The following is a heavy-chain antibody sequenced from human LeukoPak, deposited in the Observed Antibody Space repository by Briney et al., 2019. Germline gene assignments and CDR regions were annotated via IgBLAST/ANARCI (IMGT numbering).Heavy chain of an antibody. Sequence: SVKVSCKASGGAFSSYAISWVRQAPGQGLEWMGGVIPIFGTANYAQKFQGRVTITADESTSTAYMELSSLRSEDTAVYYCARGILRQQLVRYYYYYMDVWGKGTTVTISS. CDR2: VIPIFGTA. CDR1: GGAFSSYA. D-gene: IGHD6-13*01. J-gene: IGHJ6*03. V-gene: IGHV1-69*13. CDR3: ARGILRQQLVRYYYYYMDV.